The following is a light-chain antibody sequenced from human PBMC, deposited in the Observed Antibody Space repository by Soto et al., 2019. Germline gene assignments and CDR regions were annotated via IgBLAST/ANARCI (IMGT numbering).Light chain of an antibody. CDR1: SSDVGSYNL. CDR3: CSYAGSPTFVI. CDR2: EVS. J-gene: IGLJ2*01. Sequence: QSALTQPASASGSPGQSITIPCTGASSDVGSYNLVSWYQQHPGKAPKLMIYEVSRRPSGISNRFSGSKSGNTASLTISGLQAEDEADYYCCSYAGSPTFVIFGGGTKLTVL. V-gene: IGLV2-23*02.